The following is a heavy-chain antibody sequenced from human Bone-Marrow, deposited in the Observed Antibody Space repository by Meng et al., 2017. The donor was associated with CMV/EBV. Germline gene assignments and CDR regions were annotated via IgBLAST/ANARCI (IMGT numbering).Heavy chain of an antibody. CDR3: ARAPDGGYCCSTTCYLFQD. V-gene: IGHV1-69*06. J-gene: IGHJ4*02. CDR2: IIPTIGTP. CDR1: GDTFTYYA. D-gene: IGHD2-2*01. Sequence: SVKVSCKASGDTFTYYAFSWVRQAPGQGLEWMGDIIPTIGTPKYAQRFQGRVTITADKSTSTAYMELSSLRSEDTAIYYCARAPDGGYCCSTTCYLFQDWGQGTLVTVSS.